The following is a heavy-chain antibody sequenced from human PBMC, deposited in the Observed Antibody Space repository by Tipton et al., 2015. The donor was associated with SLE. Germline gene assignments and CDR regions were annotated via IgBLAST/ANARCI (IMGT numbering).Heavy chain of an antibody. CDR1: GGTFSSYA. D-gene: IGHD3-22*01. Sequence: QSGAEVKKPGSSVKVSCKASGGTFSSYAISWVRQAPGQGLEWMGGIIPIFGTANYAQKFQGRVTITTDESTSTAYMELSSLRSEGTAVYYCAGGANYYDSSGAFDYWGQGTLVTVSS. CDR3: AGGANYYDSSGAFDY. V-gene: IGHV1-69*05. CDR2: IIPIFGTA. J-gene: IGHJ4*02.